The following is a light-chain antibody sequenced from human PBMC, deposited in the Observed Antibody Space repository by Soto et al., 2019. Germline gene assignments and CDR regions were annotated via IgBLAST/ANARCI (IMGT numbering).Light chain of an antibody. J-gene: IGKJ1*01. CDR3: QQYNSFS. V-gene: IGKV1-5*01. Sequence: DIQMTQSPSTLSASVGDRVTITCRASQSISSWLAWYQQKPGKAPKLLIYDASSLESGVPSRFSGSGSGTEFTLTISSLQPDDFATYYCQQYNSFSFGQGTKVEI. CDR1: QSISSW. CDR2: DAS.